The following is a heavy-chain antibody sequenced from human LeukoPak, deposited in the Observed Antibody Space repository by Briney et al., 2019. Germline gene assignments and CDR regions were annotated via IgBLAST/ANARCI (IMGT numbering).Heavy chain of an antibody. J-gene: IGHJ2*01. CDR3: ARGGLRWYLDL. CDR1: GGSISSYY. CDR2: IYYSGST. V-gene: IGHV4-59*01. Sequence: SETLSLTCTVSGGSISSYYWSWIRQPPGKGLEWIGYIYYSGSTNYNPSLKSRVTISVDTSKNQFSLKLSSVTAADTAVYYCARGGLRWYLDLWGRGTLVTVSS.